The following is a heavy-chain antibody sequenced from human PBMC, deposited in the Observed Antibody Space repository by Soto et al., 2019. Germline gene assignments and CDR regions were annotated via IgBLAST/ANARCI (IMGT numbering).Heavy chain of an antibody. J-gene: IGHJ4*02. CDR3: ARAYPTRPGNDVPNYFDY. Sequence: SETLSLTCTVSGGSISSYYWSWIRQPPGKGLEWIGYIYYSGSTNYNPSLKSRVTISVDTSKNQFSLKLSSVTAADTAVYYCARAYPTRPGNDVPNYFDYWGQGTLVTVSS. D-gene: IGHD1-1*01. CDR1: GGSISSYY. CDR2: IYYSGST. V-gene: IGHV4-59*01.